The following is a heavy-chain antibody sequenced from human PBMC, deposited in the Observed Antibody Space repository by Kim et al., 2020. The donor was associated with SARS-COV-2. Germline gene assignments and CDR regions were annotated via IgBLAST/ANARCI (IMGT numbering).Heavy chain of an antibody. J-gene: IGHJ2*01. CDR3: ARGSDWYFDL. Sequence: GGSLRLSCVASGFTFSSFNMNWVRQAPGKGREWVSYITSSSAIHYADSVRGRFTISRDNAKNSLYLQMRSLRAEDTAVYYCARGSDWYFDLWGRGTLVTV. CDR2: ITSSSAI. CDR1: GFTFSSFN. V-gene: IGHV3-48*04.